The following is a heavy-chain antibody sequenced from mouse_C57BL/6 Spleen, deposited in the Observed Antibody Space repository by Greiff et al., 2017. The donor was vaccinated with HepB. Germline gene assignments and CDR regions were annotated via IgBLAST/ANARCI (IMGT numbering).Heavy chain of an antibody. Sequence: VKLMESGAELVKPGASVKVSCKASGYTFTSYWMHWVKQRPGQGLEWIGRIHPSDSDTNYNQKFKGKATLTVDKSSSTAYMQLSSLTSEDSAVYYCAFYGNYEAWFAYWGQGTLVTVSA. CDR2: IHPSDSDT. D-gene: IGHD2-1*01. V-gene: IGHV1-74*01. CDR3: AFYGNYEAWFAY. CDR1: GYTFTSYW. J-gene: IGHJ3*01.